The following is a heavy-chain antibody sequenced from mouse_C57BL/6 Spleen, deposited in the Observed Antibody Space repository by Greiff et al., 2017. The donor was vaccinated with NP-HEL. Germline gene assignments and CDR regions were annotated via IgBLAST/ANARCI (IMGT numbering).Heavy chain of an antibody. CDR3: ARGSRSPDY. J-gene: IGHJ2*01. Sequence: EVQVVESGGGLVKPGGSLKLSCAASGFTFSSYAMSWVRQTPEKRLEWVATISDGGSYTYYPDNVKGRFTISRDNAKNNLYLQMSHLKSEDTAMYYCARGSRSPDYWGQGTTLTVSS. CDR1: GFTFSSYA. V-gene: IGHV5-4*01. D-gene: IGHD1-1*01. CDR2: ISDGGSYT.